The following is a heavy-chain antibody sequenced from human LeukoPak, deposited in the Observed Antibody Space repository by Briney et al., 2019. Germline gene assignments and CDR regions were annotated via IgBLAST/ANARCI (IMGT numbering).Heavy chain of an antibody. V-gene: IGHV3-48*03. CDR2: IDTTGTNI. CDR3: ARDFKGYADY. Sequence: GGSLRLSCAASGFTFNNYEMNWVRQTPGKGLEWLSYIDTTGTNIYYTDSVKGRFTISRDTAKNSLSLQMNSLRADDTAVYYCARDFKGYADYWGQGTLVTVSS. D-gene: IGHD2-2*01. CDR1: GFTFNNYE. J-gene: IGHJ4*02.